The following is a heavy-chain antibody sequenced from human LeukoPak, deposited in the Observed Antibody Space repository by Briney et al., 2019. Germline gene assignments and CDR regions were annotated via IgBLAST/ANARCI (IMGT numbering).Heavy chain of an antibody. J-gene: IGHJ4*02. CDR3: VKRKYYESGPFDF. Sequence: PGGSLRLSCAASGFTFSSYAMSWVRQAPGKGLEWVSIISGSADITYYADSVKGRFTISRDNSKNTLFLQMNSLRAEGTAIYYCVKRKYYESGPFDFWGQGTLVTVSS. V-gene: IGHV3-23*01. CDR2: ISGSADIT. D-gene: IGHD3-10*01. CDR1: GFTFSSYA.